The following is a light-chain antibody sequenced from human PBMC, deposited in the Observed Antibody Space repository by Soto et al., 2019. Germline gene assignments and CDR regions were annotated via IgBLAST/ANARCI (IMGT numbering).Light chain of an antibody. CDR3: SSYTTSNTRQIV. CDR1: SSDGGGYNY. J-gene: IGLJ1*01. V-gene: IGLV2-14*03. Sequence: QFALTQPASVSGSPGQSITISCTGTSSDGGGYNYVSWYQHHPGKAPKLMIFDVSNRPSGVSNRFSGSKSGNTASLTISGLQPEDEADYYCSSYTTSNTRQIVFGTGTKVTVL. CDR2: DVS.